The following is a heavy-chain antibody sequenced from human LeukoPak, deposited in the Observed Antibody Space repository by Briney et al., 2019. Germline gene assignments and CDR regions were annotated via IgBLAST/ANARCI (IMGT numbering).Heavy chain of an antibody. J-gene: IGHJ4*02. D-gene: IGHD5-18*01. CDR2: IYYSGRD. CDR1: GGTISSYY. Sequence: SETLSRTCTVSGGTISSYYWSWMRQPPGKGLEWIGYIYYSGRDNYKPSLKSRVTISIDTSKNHFSLNLSSVTAAVTAVYYCARGASGYSYGWGQGRLVSDCS. V-gene: IGHV4-59*01. CDR3: ARGASGYSYG.